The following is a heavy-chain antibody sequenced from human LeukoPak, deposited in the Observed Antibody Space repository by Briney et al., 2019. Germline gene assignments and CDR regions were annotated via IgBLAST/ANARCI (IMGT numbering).Heavy chain of an antibody. CDR1: GFTFSGYA. J-gene: IGHJ6*03. CDR3: AKNDGNLPYYYYYMDV. V-gene: IGHV3-23*01. CDR2: ISGSGGST. D-gene: IGHD1-1*01. Sequence: GGSLRLSCAASGFTFSGYAMTWVRQAPGKGLEWVSTISGSGGSTYYADSVKGRFTISRDNSKNTLYLQMNSLRAEDTAVYYCAKNDGNLPYYYYYMDVWGKGTTVTVSS.